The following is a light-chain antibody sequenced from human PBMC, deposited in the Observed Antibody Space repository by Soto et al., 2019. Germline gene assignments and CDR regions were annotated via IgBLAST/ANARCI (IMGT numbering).Light chain of an antibody. J-gene: IGLJ1*01. V-gene: IGLV1-44*01. CDR2: SNS. CDR3: AAWDDSLNGFYV. Sequence: SSSNIGSNTVNWYQQLPGTAPKLLIYSNSQRPSGVPDRFSGSKSGTSASLAISGLQSEDEADYYCAAWDDSLNGFYVFGTGTKVTVL. CDR1: SSNIGSNT.